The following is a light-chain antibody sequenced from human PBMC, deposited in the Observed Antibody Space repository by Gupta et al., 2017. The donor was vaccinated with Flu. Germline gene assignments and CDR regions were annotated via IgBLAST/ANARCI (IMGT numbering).Light chain of an antibody. Sequence: DIQMTQSPSSLSASVGDRVTITCRASQSISSYLNWYQQKPGKAPKLLIYAASSLQSGVPSRFSSSGSGTDFTLTISSLQPDDFATYYCQQSYSTCAFGQGTRLEI. CDR2: AAS. CDR1: QSISSY. J-gene: IGKJ5*01. V-gene: IGKV1-39*01. CDR3: QQSYSTCA.